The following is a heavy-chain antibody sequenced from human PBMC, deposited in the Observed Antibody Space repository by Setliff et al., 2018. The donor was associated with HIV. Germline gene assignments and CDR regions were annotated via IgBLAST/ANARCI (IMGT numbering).Heavy chain of an antibody. Sequence: SETLSLTCTVSDGSTSSYYWNWFRQPAGKGLEWIGRIYSSGTTIYNPSLKSRVAMSVDTSKNQFSLKLSSVTAADTATYYCARDQGSTWFWDYFDYWGQGTLVTVSS. J-gene: IGHJ4*02. CDR2: IYSSGTT. D-gene: IGHD6-13*01. CDR3: ARDQGSTWFWDYFDY. CDR1: DGSTSSYY. V-gene: IGHV4-4*07.